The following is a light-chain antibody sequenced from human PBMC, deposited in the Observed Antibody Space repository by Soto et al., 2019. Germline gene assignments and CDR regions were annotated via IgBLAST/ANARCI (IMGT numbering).Light chain of an antibody. V-gene: IGKV3-11*01. CDR3: QQRSNWPPFT. Sequence: EIVLTQSPARLSLSPGGRATVACRSSQSLSSYLAWYQQKPGQAPRLLIYDASNRATGIPARFSGSGSGTDFTLTISSLEPEDFALYYCQQRSNWPPFTFGHGTKVDIK. J-gene: IGKJ3*01. CDR2: DAS. CDR1: QSLSSY.